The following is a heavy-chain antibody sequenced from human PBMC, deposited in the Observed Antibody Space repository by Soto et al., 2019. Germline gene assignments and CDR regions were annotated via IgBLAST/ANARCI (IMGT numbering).Heavy chain of an antibody. J-gene: IGHJ3*02. CDR3: ARGQGMGEAFDI. CDR2: IWYDGTIR. V-gene: IGHV3-33*01. Sequence: SLRLSCAASGFTFNNYGMHWVRQAPGKGLERVALIWYDGTIRKYADSVQGRFIFSRDNPKNTLYLQLNSVGVEDTALYYCARGQGMGEAFDIWGQGTMVTVSS. D-gene: IGHD3-10*01. CDR1: GFTFNNYG.